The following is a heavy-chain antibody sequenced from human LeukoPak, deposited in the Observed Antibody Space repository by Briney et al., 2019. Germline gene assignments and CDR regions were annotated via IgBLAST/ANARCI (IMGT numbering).Heavy chain of an antibody. D-gene: IGHD3-10*01. CDR1: GFTVSSYA. Sequence: PGGSLRLSCSASGFTVSSYAMHWVRQAPGKGLEYVSAISSNGGSTYYADSVKGRFTISRDNSKNTLYLQMSSPRAEDTAVYYCVKALFSGGFDPWGQGTLVTVFS. CDR3: VKALFSGGFDP. J-gene: IGHJ5*02. CDR2: ISSNGGST. V-gene: IGHV3-64D*06.